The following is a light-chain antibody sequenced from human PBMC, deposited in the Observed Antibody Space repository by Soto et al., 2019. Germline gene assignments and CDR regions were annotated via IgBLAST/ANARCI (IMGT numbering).Light chain of an antibody. CDR2: WAS. J-gene: IGKJ1*01. V-gene: IGKV4-1*01. CDR3: QQYYSTPRT. CDR1: QSVLYSSNNKNY. Sequence: DIVMTQSPDSLAVSLGERATINCKSSQSVLYSSNNKNYLAWHQQKPGQPPKLLIYWASTRESGVPDRFSGSGSGTDFTLTISSLQAEDVAVYYCQQYYSTPRTFGQGTKGEIK.